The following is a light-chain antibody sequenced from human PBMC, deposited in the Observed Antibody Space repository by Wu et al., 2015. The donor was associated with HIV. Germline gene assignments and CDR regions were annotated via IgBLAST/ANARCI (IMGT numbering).Light chain of an antibody. V-gene: IGKV3-15*01. J-gene: IGKJ5*01. Sequence: EIVMTQSPGTLSVSPGERATLSCRASQSISSNLAWYQQKPGQAPRLLIYGASTRATGIPARFSGSGSGTDFTLTISSLEPDDFAVYYCQQRRNWPPITFGQGTRLEIK. CDR3: QQRRNWPPIT. CDR2: GAS. CDR1: QSISSN.